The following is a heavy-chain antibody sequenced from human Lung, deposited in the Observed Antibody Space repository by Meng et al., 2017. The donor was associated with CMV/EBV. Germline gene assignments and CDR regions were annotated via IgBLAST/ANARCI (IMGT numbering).Heavy chain of an antibody. V-gene: IGHV1-69*05. J-gene: IGHJ6*02. CDR1: VGTFSRYA. CDR2: IIPIFGTA. CDR3: ARGRYSGYDWGPYYYYGMDV. Sequence: SXXVSXXASVGTFSRYAISWVRQAPGQGLEWMGGIIPIFGTANHAQKFQGRVTITTDESTSTAYMELSSLRSEDTAVYYCARGRYSGYDWGPYYYYGMDVXGQGXTLTVSS. D-gene: IGHD5-12*01.